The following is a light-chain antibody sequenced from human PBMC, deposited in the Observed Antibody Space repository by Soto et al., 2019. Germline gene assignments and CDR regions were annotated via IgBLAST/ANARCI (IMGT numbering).Light chain of an antibody. CDR3: SSYTSSSSWV. CDR2: EVT. V-gene: IGLV2-14*01. J-gene: IGLJ3*02. Sequence: QSALTQPASVSGSPGQSITISCTGTSSDVGAYNYVSWYQQHSGKAPKLIIYEVTNRPSGVSNRFSASKSGNTASLTIFWLQAEDEADYYCSSYTSSSSWVFGGGTKLTVL. CDR1: SSDVGAYNY.